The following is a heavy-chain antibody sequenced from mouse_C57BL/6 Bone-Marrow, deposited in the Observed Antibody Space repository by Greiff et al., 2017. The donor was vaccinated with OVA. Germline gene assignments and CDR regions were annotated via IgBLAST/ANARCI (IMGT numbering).Heavy chain of an antibody. CDR1: GYTFTDYY. J-gene: IGHJ1*03. CDR3: ALGYFDV. V-gene: IGHV1-19*01. Sequence: VQLKESGPVLVKPGASVTMSCKASGYTFTDYYMNWVKQSHGKSLEWIGVINPYNGGTSYNQKFKGKATLTVDKSSSTAYMELNSLTSEDSAVYYCALGYFDVWGTGTTVTVSS. CDR2: INPYNGGT.